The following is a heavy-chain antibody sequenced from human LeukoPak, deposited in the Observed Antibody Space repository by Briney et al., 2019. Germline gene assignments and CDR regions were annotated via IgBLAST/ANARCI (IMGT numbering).Heavy chain of an antibody. CDR3: ARARGGGYDFWSGSHFDY. Sequence: GGSLRLSCAASGFTVSSNYMSWVRQAPGKGLEWVSVIYSGGSTYYADSVKGRFTISRDSSKNTLYLQMNSLRAEDTAVYYCARARGGGYDFWSGSHFDYWGQGTLVTVSS. J-gene: IGHJ4*02. CDR1: GFTVSSNY. D-gene: IGHD3-3*01. CDR2: IYSGGST. V-gene: IGHV3-53*01.